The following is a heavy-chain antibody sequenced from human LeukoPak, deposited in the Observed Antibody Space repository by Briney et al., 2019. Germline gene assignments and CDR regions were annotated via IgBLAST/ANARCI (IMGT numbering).Heavy chain of an antibody. D-gene: IGHD3-22*01. V-gene: IGHV3-33*06. CDR2: ILSDGSKE. CDR3: AKDSIPNYYDTSTY. Sequence: GGSLRLSCAASGFTFSSYGMHWVRQAPGKGLEWVAVILSDGSKEFYTDSVKGRFTISRDNSKNTLYLQMNSLRAEDTAVYYCAKDSIPNYYDTSTYWGQGTLVTVSS. CDR1: GFTFSSYG. J-gene: IGHJ4*02.